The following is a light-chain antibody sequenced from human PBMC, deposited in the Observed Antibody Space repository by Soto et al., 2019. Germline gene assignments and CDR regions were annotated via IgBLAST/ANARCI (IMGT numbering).Light chain of an antibody. Sequence: AIQMTQFPSSLSASVGDIVTIVCRASQDIRSDLGWYQQRPGKAPNLLIYATSNLQNGVPSRFSGSGSGTDFTLTISSLQPEDFATYYCLQDNAYPLTFGGGTKVDIK. J-gene: IGKJ4*01. CDR3: LQDNAYPLT. CDR1: QDIRSD. CDR2: ATS. V-gene: IGKV1-6*01.